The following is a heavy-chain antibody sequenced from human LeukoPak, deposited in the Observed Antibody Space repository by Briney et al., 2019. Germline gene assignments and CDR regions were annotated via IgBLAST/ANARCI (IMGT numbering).Heavy chain of an antibody. J-gene: IGHJ4*02. CDR1: GGSIKSNY. Sequence: SETLSLTCTVSGGSIKSNYWSWIRQPPGKGLEWIGYGYYSGTTNYNPSFKSRVTISLDTSKSQFSLKLRFVTTADTAVYYCARDQGSIILGYFDYWGQGTLVTVSS. V-gene: IGHV4-59*01. CDR2: GYYSGTT. D-gene: IGHD1-14*01. CDR3: ARDQGSIILGYFDY.